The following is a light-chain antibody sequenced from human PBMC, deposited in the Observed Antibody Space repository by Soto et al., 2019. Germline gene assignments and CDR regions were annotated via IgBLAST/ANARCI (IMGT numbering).Light chain of an antibody. CDR2: AAS. CDR3: LQHSTYPVT. Sequence: DIQITHSPSSLSASVGCIFTITFRASQGIRNDLGWYQQKSGKAPKRLIYAASSLQGGVPSRFSGSGSETEFTLTISSLQPEDFATYYCLQHSTYPVTFGQGTKVDIK. V-gene: IGKV1-17*01. CDR1: QGIRND. J-gene: IGKJ1*01.